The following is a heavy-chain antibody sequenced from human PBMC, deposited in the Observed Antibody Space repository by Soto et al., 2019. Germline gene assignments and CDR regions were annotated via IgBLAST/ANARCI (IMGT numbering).Heavy chain of an antibody. D-gene: IGHD3-22*01. CDR1: GFTFSSYA. CDR2: ISYDGSNK. V-gene: IGHV3-30-3*01. CDR3: ARGITPVVSADY. Sequence: GGSPRLSCAASGFTFSSYAMHWVRQAPGKGLEWVAVISYDGSNKYYADSVKGRFTISRDNSKNTLYLQMNSLRAEDTAVYYCARGITPVVSADYWGQGTLVTVSS. J-gene: IGHJ4*02.